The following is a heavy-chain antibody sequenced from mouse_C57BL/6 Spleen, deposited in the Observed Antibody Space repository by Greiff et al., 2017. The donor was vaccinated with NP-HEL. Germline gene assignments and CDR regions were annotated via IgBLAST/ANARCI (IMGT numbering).Heavy chain of an antibody. Sequence: EVKLQESGAELVRPGASVKLSCTASGFNIKDDYMHWVKQRPEQGLEWIGWIDPENGDTEYASKFQGKATITADTSSNTAYLQLSSLTSEDTAVYYCTTNPISPSDYWGQGTTLTVSS. V-gene: IGHV14-4*01. J-gene: IGHJ2*01. CDR2: IDPENGDT. CDR1: GFNIKDDY. CDR3: TTNPISPSDY.